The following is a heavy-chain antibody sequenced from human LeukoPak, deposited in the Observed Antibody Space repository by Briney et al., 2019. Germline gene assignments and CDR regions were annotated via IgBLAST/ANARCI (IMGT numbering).Heavy chain of an antibody. J-gene: IGHJ4*02. CDR1: GYTFTSYD. Sequence: ASVKVSCKASGYTFTSYDINWVRQATGQGLEWMGWMNPNGGNTGYAQKFQGRVTITRNTSISTAYMELSSLRSEDTAVYYCARSGIVTGIAATGTDLTFDYWGQGTLVTVSS. V-gene: IGHV1-8*03. D-gene: IGHD6-13*01. CDR2: MNPNGGNT. CDR3: ARSGIVTGIAATGTDLTFDY.